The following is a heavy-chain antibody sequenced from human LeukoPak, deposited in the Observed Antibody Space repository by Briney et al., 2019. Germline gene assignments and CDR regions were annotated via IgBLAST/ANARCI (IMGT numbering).Heavy chain of an antibody. CDR1: GYSFTSYW. V-gene: IGHV5-51*01. D-gene: IGHD3-22*01. CDR3: ARHPPPPYYYDSSGYWFDY. J-gene: IGHJ4*02. CDR2: IYPGDSDT. Sequence: GESLKISCKGSGYSFTSYWIGWVRQLPGKGLEWMGIIYPGDSDTRYSPSFQGQVTISADKSISTAYLQWSSLQASATAMYSLARHPPPPYYYDSSGYWFDYWGQGTLVTVSS.